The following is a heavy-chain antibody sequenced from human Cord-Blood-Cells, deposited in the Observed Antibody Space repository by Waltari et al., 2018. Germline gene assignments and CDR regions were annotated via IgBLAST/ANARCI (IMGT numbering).Heavy chain of an antibody. J-gene: IGHJ4*02. CDR3: ARRAATTVDY. CDR2: INHSGST. D-gene: IGHD2-15*01. V-gene: IGHV4-34*01. Sequence: QVQLQQWGAGLLKPSETLSLTCAVYGWSFRGYYWSWIRQPPGKGLEWIGEINHSGSTNYNPSLKSRVTISVDTSKNQFSLKLSSVTAADTAVYYCARRAATTVDYWGQGTLVTVSS. CDR1: GWSFRGYY.